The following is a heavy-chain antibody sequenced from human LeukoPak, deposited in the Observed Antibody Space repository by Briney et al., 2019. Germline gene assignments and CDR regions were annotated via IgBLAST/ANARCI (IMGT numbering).Heavy chain of an antibody. CDR3: ARHGGYYDSSGFFDI. V-gene: IGHV4-59*08. CDR2: IYYSGST. CDR1: GGSISSYY. Sequence: PSETLSLTCTVSGGSISSYYWSWIRQPPGKGLEWIGYIYYSGSTNYNPSLKSRVTISVDTSKNQISLKLSSVTAADTVVYYCARHGGYYDSSGFFDIWGQGTMVTVSS. D-gene: IGHD3-22*01. J-gene: IGHJ3*02.